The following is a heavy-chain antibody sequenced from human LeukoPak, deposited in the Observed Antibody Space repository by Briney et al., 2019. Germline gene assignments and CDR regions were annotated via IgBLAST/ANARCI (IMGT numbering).Heavy chain of an antibody. CDR1: GFTFSDYY. V-gene: IGHV3-11*04. D-gene: IGHD1-1*01. CDR3: AGDGGLERYFDY. CDR2: ISSSGSTI. J-gene: IGHJ4*02. Sequence: GGSLRLSCAASGFTFSDYYMSWIRQAPGKGLEWVSYISSSGSTIYYADSVKGRVTISRDNAKNTLYLQMNSLRAEDTAVYCCAGDGGLERYFDYWGQGTLVTVSS.